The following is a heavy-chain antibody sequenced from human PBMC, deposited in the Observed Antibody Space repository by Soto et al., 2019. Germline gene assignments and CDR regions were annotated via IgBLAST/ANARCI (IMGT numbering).Heavy chain of an antibody. Sequence: GESLKISCKGSGYSFTSYWIGWVRQMPGKGLEWMGIIYPGDSDTRYSPSFQGQFTISAVKSISTAYLQRSNLKASDTAMYYCARLCVLMVDAIDYWGQGTLVTVSS. D-gene: IGHD2-8*01. V-gene: IGHV5-51*01. CDR2: IYPGDSDT. CDR1: GYSFTSYW. CDR3: ARLCVLMVDAIDY. J-gene: IGHJ4*02.